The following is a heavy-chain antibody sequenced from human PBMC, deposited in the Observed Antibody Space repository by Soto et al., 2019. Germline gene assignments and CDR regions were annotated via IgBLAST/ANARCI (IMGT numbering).Heavy chain of an antibody. CDR1: GFTFNNAW. CDR3: TTNRYK. V-gene: IGHV3-15*01. CDR2: IKSRTDGGTA. Sequence: EVRLVESGGDLVEPGGSLRLSCAASGFTFNNAWRSWVRQAPGKGLEWVGRIKSRTDGGTADYAAPVKGRFTISRDDSKNTLFLQMNSLKTEDTAMYYCTTNRYKWGQGTLVTVSS. J-gene: IGHJ4*02. D-gene: IGHD1-1*01.